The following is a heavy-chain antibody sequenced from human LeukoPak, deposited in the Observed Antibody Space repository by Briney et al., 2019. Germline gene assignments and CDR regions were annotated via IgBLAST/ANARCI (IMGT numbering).Heavy chain of an antibody. CDR2: IYYSGST. CDR1: GASFSSSTYY. CDR3: ARTYCSGGSCYLDAFDI. D-gene: IGHD2-15*01. Sequence: SETLSLTCTVSGASFSSSTYYWGWIRQPPGKGLEWIGSIYYSGSTYYNPSLKSRVTMSVDTSKNQFSLKLSSVTAADTAVYYCARTYCSGGSCYLDAFDIWGQGTMVTVSS. J-gene: IGHJ3*02. V-gene: IGHV4-39*01.